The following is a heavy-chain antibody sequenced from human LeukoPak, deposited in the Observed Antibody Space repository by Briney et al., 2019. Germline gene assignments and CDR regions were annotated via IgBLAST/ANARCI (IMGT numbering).Heavy chain of an antibody. CDR2: IYTSGST. Sequence: NPSQTLSLTCTVSGGSISSGHYYWSWIRQPAGKGLEWIGRIYTSGSTNYNPSLKSRVTISVDTSKNQFSLKLSSVTAADTAVYYCARGYYDFPYWGQGTLVTVSS. CDR1: GGSISSGHYY. CDR3: ARGYYDFPY. D-gene: IGHD3-3*01. V-gene: IGHV4-61*02. J-gene: IGHJ4*02.